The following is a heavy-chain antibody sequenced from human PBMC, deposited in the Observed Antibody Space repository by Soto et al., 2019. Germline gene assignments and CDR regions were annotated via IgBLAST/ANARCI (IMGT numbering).Heavy chain of an antibody. J-gene: IGHJ4*02. Sequence: GGSLRLSCAASGFTFSSYAMSWVRQAPGKGLEWVSAISGSGGSTYYADSVKGRFTISRDNSKNTLYLQMNSLRAEDTAVYYCAKDLVPTIVVVPAAMPYYFDYWGQGTLVTVSS. CDR2: ISGSGGST. V-gene: IGHV3-23*01. D-gene: IGHD2-2*01. CDR1: GFTFSSYA. CDR3: AKDLVPTIVVVPAAMPYYFDY.